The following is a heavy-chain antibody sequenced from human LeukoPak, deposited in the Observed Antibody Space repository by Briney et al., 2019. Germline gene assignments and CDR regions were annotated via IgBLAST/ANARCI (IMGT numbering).Heavy chain of an antibody. V-gene: IGHV3-23*01. CDR2: IGGSGGST. CDR3: AKVRYSSGWYDFDY. Sequence: GGSLRLSCAASGFSFSSYAMNWVRQAPGKGLGWVSVIGGSGGSTSYADSVKGRFTISRDNSKNTLYLQMNSLRAEDTAVYFCAKVRYSSGWYDFDYWGQGTLVTVSS. CDR1: GFSFSSYA. J-gene: IGHJ4*02. D-gene: IGHD6-19*01.